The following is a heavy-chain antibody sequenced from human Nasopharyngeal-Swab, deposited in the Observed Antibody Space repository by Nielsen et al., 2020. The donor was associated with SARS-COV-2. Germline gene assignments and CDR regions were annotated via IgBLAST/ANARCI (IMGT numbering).Heavy chain of an antibody. Sequence: GGSLRLSCAASGFTFSSYWMSWVRQAPGKGLEGVANIKQDGSEKYYVDSVKGRFTISRDNAKNSLYLQMNSLRAEDTAVYYCARDVRIFGVVIITYYYYYYMDVWGKGTTVTVSS. CDR2: IKQDGSEK. CDR3: ARDVRIFGVVIITYYYYYYMDV. V-gene: IGHV3-7*01. CDR1: GFTFSSYW. D-gene: IGHD3-3*01. J-gene: IGHJ6*03.